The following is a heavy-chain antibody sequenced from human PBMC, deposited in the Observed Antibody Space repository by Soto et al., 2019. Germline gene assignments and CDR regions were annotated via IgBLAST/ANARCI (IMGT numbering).Heavy chain of an antibody. V-gene: IGHV3-30*18. D-gene: IGHD3-22*01. J-gene: IGHJ5*02. Sequence: LRLSCAASGFTFSGYGMHWVRQAPGKGLEWVAVISYDGSNKYYADSVKGRFTISRDNSKNTLYLQMNSLRAEDTAVYYCAKDHPYYDSSGYYSWFDPWGQGTLVTVSS. CDR3: AKDHPYYDSSGYYSWFDP. CDR1: GFTFSGYG. CDR2: ISYDGSNK.